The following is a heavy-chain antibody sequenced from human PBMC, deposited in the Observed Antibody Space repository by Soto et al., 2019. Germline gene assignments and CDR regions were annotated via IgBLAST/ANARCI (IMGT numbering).Heavy chain of an antibody. D-gene: IGHD3-3*01. CDR1: GYTFTSYG. CDR3: ARGLRSYDFWSGYYPVDY. V-gene: IGHV1-18*04. Sequence: ASVKVSCKXSGYTFTSYGIRWVRQAPGQGLEGMGWISAYNGNTNYAQKVQGRVTMTTDTSTSTAYMELRSLRSDDTAVYYCARGLRSYDFWSGYYPVDYWGQGTLVTVSS. J-gene: IGHJ4*02. CDR2: ISAYNGNT.